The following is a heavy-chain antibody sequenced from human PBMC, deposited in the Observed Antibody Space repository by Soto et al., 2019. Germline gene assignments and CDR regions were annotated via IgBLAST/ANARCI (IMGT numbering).Heavy chain of an antibody. Sequence: GGSLRLSCTASGFTLGDYAMSWVRQAPGKGLEWVGFIRSKAYGGTTEYAASVKGRFTISRDDSKSIAYLQMNSLKTEDTAVYYCTRDHPNYVWGSYRNDAFDIWGQGTMVTVSS. CDR2: IRSKAYGGTT. D-gene: IGHD3-16*02. CDR1: GFTLGDYA. J-gene: IGHJ3*02. CDR3: TRDHPNYVWGSYRNDAFDI. V-gene: IGHV3-49*04.